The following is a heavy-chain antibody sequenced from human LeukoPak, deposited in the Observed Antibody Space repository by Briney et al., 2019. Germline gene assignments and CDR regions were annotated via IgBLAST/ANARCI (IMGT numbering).Heavy chain of an antibody. CDR2: INHSGST. V-gene: IGHV4-34*01. Sequence: SETLSLTCAVYGGSFSGYYWSWIRQPPGKGLEWIGEINHSGSTNYNPSLKSRVTISVDTSKNQFSLKLSSVTAADTAVYYCARRRITMVRAFDPWGQGTLVTVSS. D-gene: IGHD3-10*01. CDR3: ARRRITMVRAFDP. CDR1: GGSFSGYY. J-gene: IGHJ5*02.